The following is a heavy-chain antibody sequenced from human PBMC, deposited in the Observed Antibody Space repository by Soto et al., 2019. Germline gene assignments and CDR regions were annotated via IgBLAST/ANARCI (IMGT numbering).Heavy chain of an antibody. D-gene: IGHD4-17*01. Sequence: QVQLVESGGGVVQPGRSLRLSCAASGFTFSSYAMHWVRQAPGKGLEWVAVISYDGSNKYCADSVKGRFTISRDNSKNTLYLQMNSLRAEDTAVYYCARDEGDYADWYFDLWGRGTLVTVSS. CDR1: GFTFSSYA. CDR3: ARDEGDYADWYFDL. V-gene: IGHV3-30-3*01. J-gene: IGHJ2*01. CDR2: ISYDGSNK.